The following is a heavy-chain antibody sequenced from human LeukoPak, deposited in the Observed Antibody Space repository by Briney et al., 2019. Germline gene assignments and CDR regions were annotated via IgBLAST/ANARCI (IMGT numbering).Heavy chain of an antibody. D-gene: IGHD7-27*01. Sequence: ETLSLTCAVSGGPFNGYFWNWIRQPPGKGLEWVANIKQDGSEKNYVDSVKGRFTISRDNAKNSLILQMNSLRDEDTAVYYCARGVWAPFDSWGQGTLVSVSS. CDR3: ARGVWAPFDS. CDR1: GGPFNGYF. CDR2: IKQDGSEK. J-gene: IGHJ4*02. V-gene: IGHV3-7*01.